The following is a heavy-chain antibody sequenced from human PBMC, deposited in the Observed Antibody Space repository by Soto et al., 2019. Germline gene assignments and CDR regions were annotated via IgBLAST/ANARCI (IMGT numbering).Heavy chain of an antibody. CDR1: GGSFSGYY. V-gene: IGHV4-34*01. Sequence: SETLSLTCAVYGGSFSGYYWSWIRQPPGKGLEWIGEINHSGSTNYNPSLKSRVTISVDTSKNQFSLKLSSVTAADTAVYYCAGLYCSSTSYISYYYYMDVWGKGTTVTVSS. CDR3: AGLYCSSTSYISYYYYMDV. CDR2: INHSGST. J-gene: IGHJ6*03. D-gene: IGHD2-2*01.